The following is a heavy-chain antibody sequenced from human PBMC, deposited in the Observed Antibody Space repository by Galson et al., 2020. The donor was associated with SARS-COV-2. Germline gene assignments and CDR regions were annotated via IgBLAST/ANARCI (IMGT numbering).Heavy chain of an antibody. CDR1: GGSVSSGSYY. CDR2: IYYSAST. D-gene: IGHD2-21*01. J-gene: IGHJ5*02. Sequence: SETLSLTCTVSGGSVSSGSYYWSWIRPPPGKELDWFGYIYYSASTNSNPSLKSRVTISVDTSKNQFSLKLSSVTAADTAVYYCARSPIYLGGNNWFDPWGQGTLVTVSS. CDR3: ARSPIYLGGNNWFDP. V-gene: IGHV4-61*01.